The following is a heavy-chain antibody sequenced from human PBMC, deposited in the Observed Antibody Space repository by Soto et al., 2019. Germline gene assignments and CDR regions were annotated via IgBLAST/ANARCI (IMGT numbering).Heavy chain of an antibody. CDR2: MNPNSGNT. CDR1: GYTFTSYD. D-gene: IGHD6-13*01. CDR3: ARRGYSSSWYYYYYYGRDV. J-gene: IGHJ6*02. Sequence: QVQLVQSGAEVKKPGASVKVSCKASGYTFTSYDINWVRQATGQGLEWMGWMNPNSGNTGYAQKFQGRVTMTRNTSISTAYMELRSLRSEDTAVYYCARRGYSSSWYYYYYYGRDVWGQGTTVTVSS. V-gene: IGHV1-8*01.